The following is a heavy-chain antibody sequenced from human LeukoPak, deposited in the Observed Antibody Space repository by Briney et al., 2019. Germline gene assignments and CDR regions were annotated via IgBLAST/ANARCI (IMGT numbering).Heavy chain of an antibody. V-gene: IGHV1-69*04. J-gene: IGHJ4*02. CDR2: IIPILGIA. D-gene: IGHD3-22*01. CDR1: GGTFSSYA. Sequence: SVKVSCKASGGTFSSYAISWVRQAPGQGLEWMGRIIPILGIANYAQKFQGRVTITADKSTSTAYMELSSLISEDTAVYYCARDLNRYYYDSSGDYWGQGTLVTVSS. CDR3: ARDLNRYYYDSSGDY.